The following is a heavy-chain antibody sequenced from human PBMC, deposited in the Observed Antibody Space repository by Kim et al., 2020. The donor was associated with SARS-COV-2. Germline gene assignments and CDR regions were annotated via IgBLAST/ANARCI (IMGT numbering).Heavy chain of an antibody. V-gene: IGHV3-23*01. Sequence: GGSLRLSCAASGFTFSSYAMSWVRQAPGKGLEWVSAISGSGGSTYYADSVKGRFTISRDNSKNTLYLQMNSLRAEDTAVYYCAKDGPIAVASRVNWFDPWGQGTLVTVSS. CDR3: AKDGPIAVASRVNWFDP. CDR1: GFTFSSYA. J-gene: IGHJ5*02. CDR2: ISGSGGST. D-gene: IGHD6-19*01.